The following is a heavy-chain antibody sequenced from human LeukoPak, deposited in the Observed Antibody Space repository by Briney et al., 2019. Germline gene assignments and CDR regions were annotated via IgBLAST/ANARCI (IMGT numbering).Heavy chain of an antibody. J-gene: IGHJ6*02. CDR3: ARGSYYYYGMDV. Sequence: SETLSRTCTVSGGSISNYYWSWIRQPPGKGLEWIGYIYYSGSTYYNPSLKSRVTISVDTSKNQFSLKLSSVTAADTAVYYCARGSYYYYGMDVWGQGTTVTVSS. CDR2: IYYSGST. V-gene: IGHV4-59*06. CDR1: GGSISNYY. D-gene: IGHD3-10*01.